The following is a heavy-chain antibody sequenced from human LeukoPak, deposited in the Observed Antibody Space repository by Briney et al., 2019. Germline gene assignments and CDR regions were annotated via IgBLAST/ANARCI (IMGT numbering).Heavy chain of an antibody. CDR2: IYASGST. V-gene: IGHV4-61*02. Sequence: SQTLSLTCTVSGDSTSNLNYYWSWIRQPAGKGLEWIGRIYASGSTNYNPSLKSRVTISVDTSKNQFSLKLSSVTAADTAVYYCARPSTYYYDSSGHGAFDIWGQGTMVTVSS. CDR3: ARPSTYYYDSSGHGAFDI. D-gene: IGHD3-22*01. CDR1: GDSTSNLNYY. J-gene: IGHJ3*02.